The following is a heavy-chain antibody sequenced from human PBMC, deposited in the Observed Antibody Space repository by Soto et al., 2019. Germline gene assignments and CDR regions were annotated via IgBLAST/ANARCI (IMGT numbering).Heavy chain of an antibody. V-gene: IGHV3-48*02. CDR2: ISSTSGTI. CDR3: ANQKIRFSVAGTLYGLGV. D-gene: IGHD6-19*01. Sequence: EGQLVESGGNLVRPGGSLRLSCEASGFVVSTYSMNWVRQAPGKGLEWISYISSTSGTIYYADSVKGRFTIFRDNAKNSLFLQMNGLRDDDTAVYYCANQKIRFSVAGTLYGLGVWGQGTTVTVSS. J-gene: IGHJ6*02. CDR1: GFVVSTYS.